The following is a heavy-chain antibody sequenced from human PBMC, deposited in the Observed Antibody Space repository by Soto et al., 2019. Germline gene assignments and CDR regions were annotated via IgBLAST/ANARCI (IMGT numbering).Heavy chain of an antibody. J-gene: IGHJ4*02. CDR2: IYYSGGT. CDR1: GGSISSGGYY. D-gene: IGHD6-13*01. V-gene: IGHV4-61*08. Sequence: SETLSLTCTVSGGSISSGGYYWSWIRQHPGKGLEWIGYIYYSGGTNYNPSLQSRVTMSLDTSKHQLSLNLSSVTAADTAFYYCAGGRGGYSSSWYWGQGTLVTVSS. CDR3: AGGRGGYSSSWY.